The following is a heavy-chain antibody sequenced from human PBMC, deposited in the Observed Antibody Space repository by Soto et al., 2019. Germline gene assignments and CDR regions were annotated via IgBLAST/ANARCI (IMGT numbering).Heavy chain of an antibody. Sequence: EVQLLESGGGLVQPGGSLRLSCAASGFTFSSYAMSWVRQAPGKGLEWVSSISVGGDSTNYADSVKGRFTLSRDNSKNTMYLQMNSLRAEDRAVYYCAKSLTAVAGTGAFDIWGQGTTVTVSS. CDR2: ISVGGDST. D-gene: IGHD6-19*01. J-gene: IGHJ3*02. CDR3: AKSLTAVAGTGAFDI. CDR1: GFTFSSYA. V-gene: IGHV3-23*01.